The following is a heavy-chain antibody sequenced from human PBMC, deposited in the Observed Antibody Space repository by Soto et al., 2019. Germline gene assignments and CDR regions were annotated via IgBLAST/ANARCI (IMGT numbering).Heavy chain of an antibody. J-gene: IGHJ6*03. Sequence: SETLSLTCAVSGGSISSSNWWSWVRQPPGKGLEWIGEIYHSGSTNYNPSLKSRVTMSVDTSKNQFSLKLSSVTAVDTAVYYCAREAVNLVDSPLYYYYYYMDVWGKGTTVTVSS. CDR1: GGSISSSNW. V-gene: IGHV4-4*02. CDR3: AREAVNLVDSPLYYYYYYMDV. D-gene: IGHD2-15*01. CDR2: IYHSGST.